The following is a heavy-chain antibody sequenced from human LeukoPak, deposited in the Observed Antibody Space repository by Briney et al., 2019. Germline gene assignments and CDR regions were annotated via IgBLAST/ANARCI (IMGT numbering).Heavy chain of an antibody. CDR1: GFTFSTYS. Sequence: GGSLRLSCAASGFTFSTYSMNWVRQAPGKGLEWVSFISGGGSYIYYAESVKGRFTISRDNAKNSLYLQMNSLRAEDTAIHYCARDRVASGRFGEVASWGQGTLVTVSS. J-gene: IGHJ5*02. V-gene: IGHV3-21*01. D-gene: IGHD3-10*01. CDR3: ARDRVASGRFGEVAS. CDR2: ISGGGSYI.